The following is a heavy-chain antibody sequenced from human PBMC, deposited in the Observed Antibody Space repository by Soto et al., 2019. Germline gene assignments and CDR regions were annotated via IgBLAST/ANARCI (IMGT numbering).Heavy chain of an antibody. CDR3: TTQISTVTYYFDY. Sequence: EVQLGESGGGLVKPGGSLRLSCAASGFTFSNAWMNWVRQAPGKGLEWVGRIKSKTDGGTTDYVVPVKGKFTISRDDSKNTLYLQMDGLNTEGTAVYYCTTQISTVTYYFDYWGQGTLVTVSS. CDR2: IKSKTDGGTT. V-gene: IGHV3-15*07. CDR1: GFTFSNAW. D-gene: IGHD4-17*01. J-gene: IGHJ4*02.